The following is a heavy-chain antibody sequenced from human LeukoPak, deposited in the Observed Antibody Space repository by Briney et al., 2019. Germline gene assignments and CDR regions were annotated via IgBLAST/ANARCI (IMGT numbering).Heavy chain of an antibody. J-gene: IGHJ4*02. CDR3: VSLLDYYDSSGYYYHFDY. D-gene: IGHD3-22*01. CDR1: GGSISSGSYY. CDR2: IYTSGST. V-gene: IGHV4-61*02. Sequence: SETLSLTCTVSGGSISSGSYYWSWIRQPAGKGLEWIGRIYTSGSTNYNPSLKSRVTISVDTSKNQFSLKLSSVTAADTAVYYCVSLLDYYDSSGYYYHFDYWGQGTLVTVSS.